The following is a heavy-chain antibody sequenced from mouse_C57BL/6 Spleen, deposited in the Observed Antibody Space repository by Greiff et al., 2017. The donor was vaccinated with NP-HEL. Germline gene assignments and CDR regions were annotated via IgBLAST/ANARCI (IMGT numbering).Heavy chain of an antibody. CDR3: ARGEDYYYGSSYEVDY. D-gene: IGHD1-1*01. CDR2: IDPNSGGT. V-gene: IGHV1-72*01. Sequence: VQLQQPGAELVKPGASVKLSCKASGYTFTSYWMHWVKQRPGRGLEWIGRIDPNSGGTKYNEKFKSKATLSVDKPSSTAYMQLSSLTSEDSAVYYGARGEDYYYGSSYEVDYWGQGTTLTVSS. J-gene: IGHJ2*01. CDR1: GYTFTSYW.